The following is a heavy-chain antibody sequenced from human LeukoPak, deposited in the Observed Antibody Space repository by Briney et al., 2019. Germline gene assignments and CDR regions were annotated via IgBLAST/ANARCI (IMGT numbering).Heavy chain of an antibody. CDR1: GFTFSNSA. CDR3: AAEDDYIWKSYRSLDI. D-gene: IGHD3-16*02. V-gene: IGHV1-58*02. J-gene: IGHJ3*02. Sequence: SVKVSCKASGFTFSNSAMQWVRQARGQRLEWIGWIVVGSGSTNYAQKLQGRVTITRDMSTSTAYMELSSLRSDDTAVYYCAAEDDYIWKSYRSLDIWGQGTMVTVSS. CDR2: IVVGSGST.